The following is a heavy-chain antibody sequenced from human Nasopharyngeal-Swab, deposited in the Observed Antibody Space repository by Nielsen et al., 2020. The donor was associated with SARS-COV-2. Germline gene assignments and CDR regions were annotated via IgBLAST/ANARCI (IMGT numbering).Heavy chain of an antibody. D-gene: IGHD2/OR15-2a*01. CDR3: ASYSLDLPGFDY. CDR1: GGSISSYY. J-gene: IGHJ4*02. CDR2: IYYSGSIYYSGST. Sequence: SETLSLTCTVSGGSISSYYWSWIRQPPGKGLEWIGYIYYSGSIYYSGSTNYNPSLKSRVTIAVDTSKNQFSLKLSSVTAADTAVYYCASYSLDLPGFDYWGQGTLVTVSS. V-gene: IGHV4-59*01.